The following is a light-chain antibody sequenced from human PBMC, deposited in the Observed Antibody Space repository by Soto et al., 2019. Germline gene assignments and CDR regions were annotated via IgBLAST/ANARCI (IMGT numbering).Light chain of an antibody. CDR3: LQSYSALWT. CDR1: QSVLDNSKNKNL. Sequence: DIVMTQSPDSLAVSLGDRSTITCNSSQSVLDNSKNKNLLAWYQQKPGQPPRLLIYWASTRELGVPERFSGTGSGTDFSLTIHSLQAEDVAVYYCLQSYSALWTFGQGTKVDIK. J-gene: IGKJ1*01. V-gene: IGKV4-1*01. CDR2: WAS.